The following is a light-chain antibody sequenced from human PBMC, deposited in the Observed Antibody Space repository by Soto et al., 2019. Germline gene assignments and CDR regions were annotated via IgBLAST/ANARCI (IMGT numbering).Light chain of an antibody. J-gene: IGKJ1*01. Sequence: HMTQSPTSVSGFVGDIVTIMCPASQGISSYLAWYQQKPGKAPKLLIYAASTLQSGVPSRFSGSGSGTDFTLTISCLQSEDFATYYCQQYYSYLRTFGQGTKVDIK. CDR1: QGISSY. CDR2: AAS. V-gene: IGKV1-8*01. CDR3: QQYYSYLRT.